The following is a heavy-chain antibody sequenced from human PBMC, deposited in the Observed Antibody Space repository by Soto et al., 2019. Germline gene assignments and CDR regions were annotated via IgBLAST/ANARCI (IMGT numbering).Heavy chain of an antibody. CDR3: ARLQPDTSGYYFDH. V-gene: IGHV4-4*02. CDR1: GGSISTNQW. Sequence: QVHLQESGPGLVKPSGTLSLTCAVSGGSISTNQWWNWVRQAPGKGLEWIGEIFHVGSTNYNPSLKSRVIISVDKSKSQFSLNLSSVTAADTAVYYCARLQPDTSGYYFDHWGQGALVTVSS. D-gene: IGHD3-3*01. J-gene: IGHJ4*02. CDR2: IFHVGST.